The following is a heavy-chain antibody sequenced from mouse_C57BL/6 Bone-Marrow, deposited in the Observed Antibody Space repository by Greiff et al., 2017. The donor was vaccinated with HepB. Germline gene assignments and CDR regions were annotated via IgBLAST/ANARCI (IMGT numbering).Heavy chain of an antibody. CDR3: ARRLIYPWYFDV. V-gene: IGHV1-18*01. D-gene: IGHD1-1*01. Sequence: EVQLQESGPELVKPGASVKIPCKASGYTFTDYNMDWVKQSHGKSLEWIGDINPNNGGTIYNQKFKGKATLTVDKSSSTAYMELRSLTSEDTAVYYCARRLIYPWYFDVWGTGTTVTVSS. J-gene: IGHJ1*03. CDR2: INPNNGGT. CDR1: GYTFTDYN.